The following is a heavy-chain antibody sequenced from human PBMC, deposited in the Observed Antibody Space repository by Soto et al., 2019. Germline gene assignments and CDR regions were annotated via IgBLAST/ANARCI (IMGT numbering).Heavy chain of an antibody. J-gene: IGHJ4*02. Sequence: ETLSLTCFVSGGSFTSNNWWNWVRQPPGQGLEWIVEIYRTGSTNYNPSLKSRVTISLDKSENQFSLKVISLTAADTAVYYCASRDPGTSVDYWGQGTLVTVYS. D-gene: IGHD1-7*01. CDR1: GGSFTSNNW. V-gene: IGHV4-4*02. CDR3: ASRDPGTSVDY. CDR2: IYRTGST.